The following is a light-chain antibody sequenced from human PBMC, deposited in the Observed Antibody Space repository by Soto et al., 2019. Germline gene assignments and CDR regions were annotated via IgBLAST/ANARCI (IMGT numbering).Light chain of an antibody. Sequence: QAVVTQPASVSGSPGQSITISCTGTSSDVGSYNLVSWYQQHPGKAPKLMIYEDTKRPSGVPNRFTGSKSGNTASLTISGLQAEDEADYFCCSYAGSTTWVFGAGTQLTVL. CDR2: EDT. J-gene: IGLJ7*01. V-gene: IGLV2-23*01. CDR1: SSDVGSYNL. CDR3: CSYAGSTTWV.